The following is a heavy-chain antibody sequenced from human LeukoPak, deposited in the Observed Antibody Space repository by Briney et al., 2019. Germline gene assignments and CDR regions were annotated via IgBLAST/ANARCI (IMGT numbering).Heavy chain of an antibody. CDR1: GYTFTSYG. J-gene: IGHJ3*02. CDR2: ISAYNGNT. D-gene: IGHD6-19*01. CDR3: ARGGYSSGWYAGRAFDI. V-gene: IGHV1-18*01. Sequence: ASVKVSCKASGYTFTSYGISWVRQAPGQGLEWMGWISAYNGNTNYAQKLQGRVTMTTDTSTSTAYMELRSLRSDDTAVYYCARGGYSSGWYAGRAFDIWGQGTMVPVSS.